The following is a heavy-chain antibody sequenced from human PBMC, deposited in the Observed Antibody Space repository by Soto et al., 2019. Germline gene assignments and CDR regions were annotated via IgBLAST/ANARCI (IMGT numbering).Heavy chain of an antibody. CDR2: ISGGGGDT. Sequence: EVQLLESGGGLVQPGGSLRLSCAASGFTFSFYALSWVRQAPGKGLEWVSAISGGGGDTYYADSVKGRFTISRDNSKNTLSLQMNSLRAEDTDVYYCAKRPGYSSSWYYFDSWGQGILVTV. V-gene: IGHV3-23*01. J-gene: IGHJ4*02. D-gene: IGHD6-13*01. CDR1: GFTFSFYA. CDR3: AKRPGYSSSWYYFDS.